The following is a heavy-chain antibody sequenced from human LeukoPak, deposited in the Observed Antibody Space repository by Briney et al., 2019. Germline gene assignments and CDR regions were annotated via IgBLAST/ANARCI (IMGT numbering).Heavy chain of an antibody. Sequence: GGSLRLSCAASGFTFSAYGMHWVRQAPGKGLEWVSSISSTSDFLDHADSLKGRFTISRDNAKKSLYLQMSSLRVEDTAVYYCVRDMSGVVAASTEEYWGQGTLVTVSS. CDR3: VRDMSGVVAASTEEY. V-gene: IGHV3-21*01. CDR1: GFTFSAYG. CDR2: ISSTSDFL. J-gene: IGHJ4*02. D-gene: IGHD2-15*01.